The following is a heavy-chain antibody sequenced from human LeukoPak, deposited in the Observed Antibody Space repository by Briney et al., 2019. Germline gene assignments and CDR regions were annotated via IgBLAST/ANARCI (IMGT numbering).Heavy chain of an antibody. CDR3: ASKREGYHFDQ. CDR1: GFTFRGSA. Sequence: QTGGSLRLSCLASGFTFRGSAMHWVRQSSGRGREWFGRVRSKLNNYATAYAASMKGRFIISRDDSKNTTYLQVNSLRTDDTAVYYCASKREGYHFDQWGQGTLVIVSS. CDR2: VRSKLNNYAT. J-gene: IGHJ4*02. V-gene: IGHV3-73*01. D-gene: IGHD5-24*01.